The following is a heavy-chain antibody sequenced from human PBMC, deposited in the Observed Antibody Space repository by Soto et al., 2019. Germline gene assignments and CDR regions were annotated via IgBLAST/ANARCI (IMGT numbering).Heavy chain of an antibody. V-gene: IGHV2-5*02. CDR3: AHAGDYDLLTFDH. CDR2: IYWDDDK. D-gene: IGHD4-17*01. J-gene: IGHJ4*02. CDR1: GFSLSTYHMG. Sequence: QITLKESGPTLVRPAQTLTLTCDFSGFSLSTYHMGVAWIRQPPGKALEWLALIYWDDDKRYSPSLKDRLAISKDTSSNQVVLTITNMDPGDTATDFCAHAGDYDLLTFDHWGPGTLVTVSS.